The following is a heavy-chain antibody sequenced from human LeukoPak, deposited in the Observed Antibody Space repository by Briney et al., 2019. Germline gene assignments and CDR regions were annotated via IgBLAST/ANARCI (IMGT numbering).Heavy chain of an antibody. V-gene: IGHV3-7*01. CDR1: GFTLSSYW. CDR2: IKRVVSER. D-gene: IGHD3-3*01. J-gene: IGHJ4*02. Sequence: PGGSLRLSCAASGFTLSSYWMGWVRQAPGKGLEWVANIKRVVSERYYVGSVKGRFTISRDNAQNSLYLQMNSLRDEDTGVYYCARDKEAAVDFWSGYYPLWGQGTLVTVSS. CDR3: ARDKEAAVDFWSGYYPL.